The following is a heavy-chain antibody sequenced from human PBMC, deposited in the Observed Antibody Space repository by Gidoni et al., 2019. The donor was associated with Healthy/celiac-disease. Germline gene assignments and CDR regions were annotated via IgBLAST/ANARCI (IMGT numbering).Heavy chain of an antibody. CDR3: ANLSGGYYYGAGSYRKNNWFDP. D-gene: IGHD3-10*01. CDR2: ISGSGGST. V-gene: IGHV3-23*01. CDR1: GFTFSRHA. J-gene: IGHJ5*02. Sequence: EVQLLESGGALVQPGGSLRLSCAASGFTFSRHAMSWGRQAPGKGLEWVSAISGSGGSTYYADSVKGRFTISRDNSKNTLYLQMSSLRADDTALYYCANLSGGYYYGAGSYRKNNWFDPWGQGTLVTVSS.